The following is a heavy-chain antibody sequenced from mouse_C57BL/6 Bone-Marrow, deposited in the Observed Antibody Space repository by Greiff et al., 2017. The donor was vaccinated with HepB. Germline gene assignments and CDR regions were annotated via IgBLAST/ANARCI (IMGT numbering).Heavy chain of an antibody. Sequence: QVQLKQSGAELVKPGASVKLSCKASGYTFTSYWMHWVKQRPGRGLEWIRRIDPNSGGTKYNEKFKSKATLTVDKPSSTAYMQLSSLTSEDSAVYYCARGSGSKDWYFDVWGTGTTVTVSS. CDR2: IDPNSGGT. CDR1: GYTFTSYW. CDR3: ARGSGSKDWYFDV. J-gene: IGHJ1*03. D-gene: IGHD1-1*01. V-gene: IGHV1-72*01.